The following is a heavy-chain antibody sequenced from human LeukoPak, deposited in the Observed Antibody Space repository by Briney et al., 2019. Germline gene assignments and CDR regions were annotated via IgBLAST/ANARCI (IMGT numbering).Heavy chain of an antibody. D-gene: IGHD6-19*01. J-gene: IGHJ4*02. Sequence: ASVKVSCKSSGGTFSSYAISWVRQAPGQGLEWMGGIIPIFGTANYAQKFQGRVTITTDESTSTAYMDLSSLRSGDTAVYYCARDSDSSGWATFDYWGQGTLVTVSS. CDR3: ARDSDSSGWATFDY. CDR1: GGTFSSYA. CDR2: IIPIFGTA. V-gene: IGHV1-69*05.